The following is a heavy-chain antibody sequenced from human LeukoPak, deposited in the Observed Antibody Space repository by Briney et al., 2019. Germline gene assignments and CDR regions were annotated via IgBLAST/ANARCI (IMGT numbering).Heavy chain of an antibody. Sequence: SETLSLTCTVSSGSISTSNYYWGWLRQPPGKALEWIGSIYYSGSTYYNPSLKSRVTISVDTSKNQFSLKLSSVTAADTAVYYCARPAILTGPSMDVWGKGTTVTISS. D-gene: IGHD3-9*01. CDR3: ARPAILTGPSMDV. CDR1: SGSISTSNYY. CDR2: IYYSGST. J-gene: IGHJ6*03. V-gene: IGHV4-39*01.